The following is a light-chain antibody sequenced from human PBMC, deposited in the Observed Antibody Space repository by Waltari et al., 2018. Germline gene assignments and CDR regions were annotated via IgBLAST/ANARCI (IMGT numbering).Light chain of an antibody. Sequence: DIQMNQSPSSLSASVGDRVTITCRARQSIGSYLNWYQQKLGKAPKLLIYAASSLQSGVPARFIGSESRTDFTRTISSLQPEDFATYYCQQSYSTLLFTFGPGTKVDIK. CDR1: QSIGSY. CDR2: AAS. J-gene: IGKJ3*01. V-gene: IGKV1-39*01. CDR3: QQSYSTLLFT.